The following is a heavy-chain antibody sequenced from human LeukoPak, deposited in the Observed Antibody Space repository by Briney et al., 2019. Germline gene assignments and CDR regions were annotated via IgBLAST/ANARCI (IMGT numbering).Heavy chain of an antibody. CDR2: K. J-gene: IGHJ4*02. Sequence: KYYADSVKGRFSISRDNSKSTLYLQMNSLRVEDTAINYCVKGRSDFDYWGQGTLVTVSS. CDR3: VKGRSDFDY. V-gene: IGHV3-30-3*02.